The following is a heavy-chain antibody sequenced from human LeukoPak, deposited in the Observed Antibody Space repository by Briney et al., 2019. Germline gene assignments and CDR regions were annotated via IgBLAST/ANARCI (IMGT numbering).Heavy chain of an antibody. CDR3: ARIFDSSGFDY. CDR2: ISYDGSNK. V-gene: IGHV3-30-3*01. Sequence: GGSLRLSCAASGFTFSSYAMHCVRQAPSKGREGVAVISYDGSNKYYADSVKGRFTISRDNSKNTLYLQMNSLRAEDTAVYYCARIFDSSGFDYWGQGTLVTVSS. CDR1: GFTFSSYA. D-gene: IGHD3-22*01. J-gene: IGHJ4*02.